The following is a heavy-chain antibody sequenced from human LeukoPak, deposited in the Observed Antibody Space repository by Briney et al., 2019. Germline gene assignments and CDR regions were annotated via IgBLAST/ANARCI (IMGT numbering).Heavy chain of an antibody. Sequence: ASVKVSCNASGYTFTSYDINWVRHATGQGLGWMRWINPNSGGTNYAQKFQGRVTMTRDTSTSTVYMELSSLRSEYTAVYYCARDRGHTVTTGAFDIWGQGTMVTVSS. J-gene: IGHJ3*02. CDR3: ARDRGHTVTTGAFDI. CDR1: GYTFTSYD. V-gene: IGHV1-8*01. D-gene: IGHD4-17*01. CDR2: INPNSGGT.